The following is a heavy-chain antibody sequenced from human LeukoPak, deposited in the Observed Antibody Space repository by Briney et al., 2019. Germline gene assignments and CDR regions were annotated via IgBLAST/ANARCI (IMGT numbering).Heavy chain of an antibody. CDR2: MYPGGSV. Sequence: SGGSLRLSCAASGFTLNTNDMNWVRQAPGKGLEWVSLMYPGGSVYYTDSVKGRFTISRDISKNMMFLQMNTLRPDDTAFYYCVRQGRGDSCCWGQGALVTVSS. D-gene: IGHD2-15*01. J-gene: IGHJ4*01. CDR1: GFTLNTND. CDR3: VRQGRGDSCC. V-gene: IGHV3-66*02.